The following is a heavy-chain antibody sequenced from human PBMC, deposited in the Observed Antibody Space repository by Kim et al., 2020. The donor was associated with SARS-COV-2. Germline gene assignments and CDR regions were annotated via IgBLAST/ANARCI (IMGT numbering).Heavy chain of an antibody. J-gene: IGHJ6*02. CDR1: GYTFTSYY. CDR2: INPSGGST. V-gene: IGHV1-46*01. D-gene: IGHD3-9*01. Sequence: ASVKVSCKASGYTFTSYYMHWVRQAPGQGLEWMGIINPSGGSTSYAQKFQGRVTMTRDTSTSTVYMELSSLRSEDTAVYYCARDLSGYHLYYYYYYGMDVWGQGTTVTVSS. CDR3: ARDLSGYHLYYYYYYGMDV.